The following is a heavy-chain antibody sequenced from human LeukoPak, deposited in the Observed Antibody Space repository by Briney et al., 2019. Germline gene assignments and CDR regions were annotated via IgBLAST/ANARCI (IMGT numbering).Heavy chain of an antibody. D-gene: IGHD3-3*01. CDR2: INSDGSST. V-gene: IGHV3-74*01. CDR1: GFTFDDHG. J-gene: IGHJ3*02. CDR3: ARGLTIFGVVNDAFDI. Sequence: GGSLRLSCAASGFTFDDHGMSWVRQAPGKGLVWVSLINSDGSSTIYADSVKGRFTISRDNAKNTLYLQMKSLRAEDTAVYYCARGLTIFGVVNDAFDIWGQGTMVTVSS.